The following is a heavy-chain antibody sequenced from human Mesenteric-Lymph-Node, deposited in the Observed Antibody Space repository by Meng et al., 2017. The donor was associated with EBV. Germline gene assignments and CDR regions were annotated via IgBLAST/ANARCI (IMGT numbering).Heavy chain of an antibody. CDR3: ATAYGSGSLDY. J-gene: IGHJ4*02. CDR1: RYTYNRYT. CDR2: INTGKGDT. D-gene: IGHD3-10*01. Sequence: VQCVQFGAGVKKPGASVDVSCKTSRYTYNRYTIHWVRQAPGQSLEWMGWINTGKGDTKYSQKFQGRFTITRDTSANTAYMDLSSLRSEDTAFYYCATAYGSGSLDYWGQGTLVTVSS. V-gene: IGHV1-3*04.